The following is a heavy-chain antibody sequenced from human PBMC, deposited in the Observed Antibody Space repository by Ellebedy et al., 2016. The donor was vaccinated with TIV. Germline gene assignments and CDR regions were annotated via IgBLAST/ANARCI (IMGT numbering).Heavy chain of an antibody. J-gene: IGHJ4*02. CDR2: INPKNGGT. Sequence: AASVKVFCKASGYTFTGYYIHWVLHAPGQGLEWMGWINPKNGGTNYSQTFQGRVTMTRDTSISTAYMELIWLRSDDTFVYYCARDGACGGDCYGDNYWGQGSLVTVSS. CDR3: ARDGACGGDCYGDNY. CDR1: GYTFTGYY. D-gene: IGHD2-21*02. V-gene: IGHV1-2*02.